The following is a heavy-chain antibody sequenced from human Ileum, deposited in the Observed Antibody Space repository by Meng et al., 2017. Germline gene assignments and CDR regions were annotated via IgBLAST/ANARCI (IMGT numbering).Heavy chain of an antibody. V-gene: IGHV4-4*02. J-gene: IGHJ4*02. D-gene: IGHD1-14*01. Sequence: LQESGPGRVKSSGTPVFSCAASGDSIGNGNWWSWVRQPPGKGLEWIGEIYESGTTNYNPSLKSRVTISVDKSKNEFSLKLSSVTATDTALYYCARVSYNKGSPKFDSWGQGTLVTVSS. CDR2: IYESGTT. CDR1: GDSIGNGNW. CDR3: ARVSYNKGSPKFDS.